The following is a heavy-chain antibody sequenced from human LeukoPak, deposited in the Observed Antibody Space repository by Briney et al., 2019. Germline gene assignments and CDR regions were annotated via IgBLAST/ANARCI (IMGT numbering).Heavy chain of an antibody. CDR1: GGSVSSGSYY. CDR2: IYYSGST. J-gene: IGHJ2*01. Sequence: SETLSLTCTVSGGSVSSGSYYWSWIRQPPGKGLEWIEYIYYSGSTNYNPSLKSRVTISVDTSKNQFSLKLSSVTAADTAVYYCARAPQCYYDSSGLHRYFDLWGRGTLVTVSS. D-gene: IGHD3-22*01. CDR3: ARAPQCYYDSSGLHRYFDL. V-gene: IGHV4-61*01.